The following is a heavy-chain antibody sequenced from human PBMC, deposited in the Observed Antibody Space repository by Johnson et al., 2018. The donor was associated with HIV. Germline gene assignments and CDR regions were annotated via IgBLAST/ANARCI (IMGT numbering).Heavy chain of an antibody. J-gene: IGHJ3*02. D-gene: IGHD4-17*01. CDR1: GFTFSSYA. V-gene: IGHV3-23*04. CDR3: AKDQDGDYSVIFAFDI. Sequence: VQLVESGGGLVQPGGSLRLSCAASGFTFSSYAMSWVRQAPGKGLEWVSVISGSGGSTYYADSVKGRFTISRDNSKHTLYLQMNSLRAEDTAVYYCAKDQDGDYSVIFAFDIWGQGTMVTVSS. CDR2: ISGSGGST.